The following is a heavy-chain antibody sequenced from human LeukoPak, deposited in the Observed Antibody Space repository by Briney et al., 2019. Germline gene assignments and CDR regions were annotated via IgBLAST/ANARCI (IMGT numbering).Heavy chain of an antibody. V-gene: IGHV3-7*01. CDR2: LNVDDSSK. J-gene: IGHJ4*02. CDR3: ARDRAYSTFDF. Sequence: GGTLRLSSSASVFTFSTSCMTRVPPAPGKGLERVANLNVDDSSKSYLDSVKGRFTLSRDNARNSLFLQMNNLRAEDTAVYYCARDRAYSTFDFWGQGPLVAVSS. CDR1: VFTFSTSC. D-gene: IGHD4-11*01.